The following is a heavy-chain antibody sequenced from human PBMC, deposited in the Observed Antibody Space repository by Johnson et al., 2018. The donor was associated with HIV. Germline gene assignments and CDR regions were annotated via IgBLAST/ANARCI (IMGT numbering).Heavy chain of an antibody. CDR1: GFTFSSYA. Sequence: VQLVESGGGVVRPGGSLRLSCAASGFTFSSYAMHWVRQAPGKGLEWVAVISYDGSNKYHAGSVKGRFSISRDNSKNTLYLQMNSLRAEDTAVYYCASRSGALWGQGTMVTVSP. CDR3: ASRSGAL. CDR2: ISYDGSNK. D-gene: IGHD1-26*01. V-gene: IGHV3-30-3*01. J-gene: IGHJ3*01.